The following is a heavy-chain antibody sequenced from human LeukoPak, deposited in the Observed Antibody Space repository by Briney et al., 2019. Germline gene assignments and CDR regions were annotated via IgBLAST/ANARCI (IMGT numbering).Heavy chain of an antibody. CDR3: ARHRGGDCSNSCYYYGMDV. J-gene: IGHJ6*02. Sequence: GGSLRLSCAASGFTFSSYGMHWVRQAPGKGLEWVAVIWYDGSNKYYADSVKGRFTISRDNSKNTLYLQMNSLRAEDTAVYYCARHRGGDCSNSCYYYGMDVWGQGTTVTVSS. D-gene: IGHD2-21*02. V-gene: IGHV3-33*01. CDR2: IWYDGSNK. CDR1: GFTFSSYG.